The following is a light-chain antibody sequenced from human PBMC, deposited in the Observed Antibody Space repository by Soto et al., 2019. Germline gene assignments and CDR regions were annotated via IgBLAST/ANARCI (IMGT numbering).Light chain of an antibody. CDR2: KAS. CDR1: QSISSW. V-gene: IGKV1-5*03. Sequence: DIPMTQSPSTLSASVGDRVTITCRASQSISSWLAWYQQKPGKAPKLLIYKASSLESGVPSRFSGSGSGTDFTLTITSLQPEDFATYYCQQSYGTPITFGQGTRLEIK. CDR3: QQSYGTPIT. J-gene: IGKJ5*01.